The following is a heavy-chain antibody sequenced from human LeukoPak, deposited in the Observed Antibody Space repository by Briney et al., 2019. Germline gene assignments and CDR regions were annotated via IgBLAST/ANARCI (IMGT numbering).Heavy chain of an antibody. CDR2: SIGGDTT. D-gene: IGHD4-17*01. CDR3: AKEIRPNDC. V-gene: IGHV3-23*01. J-gene: IGHJ4*02. CDR1: GFTFSSHG. Sequence: PGGSLRLSCAASGFTFSSHGMCWVRQAPGGGWSGSHLSIGGDTTYSDSVKGRFTISRDNSKNTLYLQLDSLRAEDTAIYCCAKEIRPNDCWGQGTLVYVSS.